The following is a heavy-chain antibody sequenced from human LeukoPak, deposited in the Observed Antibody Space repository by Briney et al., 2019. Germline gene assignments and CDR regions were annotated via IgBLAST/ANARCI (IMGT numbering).Heavy chain of an antibody. CDR1: GFTFSSYA. CDR3: VKDMWELRTFNAFDI. Sequence: GGSLRLSCAASGFTFSSYAMSWVRQAPGKGLEWVSAISGSGGSTYYADSVKGRFTISRDNSKNTLYLQMNSLRAEDTAVYYCVKDMWELRTFNAFDIWGQGTMVTVSS. J-gene: IGHJ3*02. V-gene: IGHV3-23*01. D-gene: IGHD1-26*01. CDR2: ISGSGGST.